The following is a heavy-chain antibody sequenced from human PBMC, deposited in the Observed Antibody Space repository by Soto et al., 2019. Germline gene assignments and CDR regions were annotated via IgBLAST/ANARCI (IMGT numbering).Heavy chain of an antibody. J-gene: IGHJ6*02. D-gene: IGHD2-2*02. CDR3: ARALQLVLYHYYYYGVDV. V-gene: IGHV3-30-3*01. CDR2: ISYDGSNK. CDR1: GFIFSGYA. Sequence: QVQLVESGGGVVQPGRSLRLSCAASGFIFSGYAMHWVRQAPGKGLEWVAGISYDGSNKYYADSVKGRFTISRDSSKNTLYLQMNSLRVEDTAVYYCARALQLVLYHYYYYGVDVWGQGTTVTVSS.